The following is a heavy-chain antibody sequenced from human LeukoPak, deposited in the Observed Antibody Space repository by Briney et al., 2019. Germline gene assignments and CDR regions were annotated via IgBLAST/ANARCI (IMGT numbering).Heavy chain of an antibody. V-gene: IGHV4-30-4*01. CDR2: IYYSGST. D-gene: IGHD4-17*01. Sequence: SETLSLTCTVSGGSISSGDYYWSWIRQPPGKGLEWIGYIYYSGSTYYNPSLKSRVTISVDTSKSQFSLKLSSVTAADTAVYYCARARDYGDYVNAFDIWGQGTMVTVSS. J-gene: IGHJ3*02. CDR3: ARARDYGDYVNAFDI. CDR1: GGSISSGDYY.